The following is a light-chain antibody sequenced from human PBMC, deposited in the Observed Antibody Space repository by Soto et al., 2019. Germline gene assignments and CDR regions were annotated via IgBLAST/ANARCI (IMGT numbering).Light chain of an antibody. CDR1: QDISNY. V-gene: IGKV1-33*01. CDR2: DAS. CDR3: QQYDNLPYT. Sequence: DIQMTQSPSSLSASVGDRVTITCQASQDISNYLNWYQQKPGKAPKLLIYDASNLETGVPSRFSGSGSGTDFTFTISSLQPKDIATYYWQQYDNLPYTFGQGTKLEIK. J-gene: IGKJ2*01.